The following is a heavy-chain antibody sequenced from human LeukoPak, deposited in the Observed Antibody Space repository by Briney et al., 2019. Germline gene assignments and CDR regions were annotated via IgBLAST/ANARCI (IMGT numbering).Heavy chain of an antibody. CDR3: ARCMVRGVIKGSDY. V-gene: IGHV5-51*01. D-gene: IGHD3-10*01. CDR1: GYGFPTYW. Sequence: PGGSLRLSCKGSGYGFPTYWIAWVRQMPGKGLECMGIIYPGDSDTRYNPSFQGQVTISADKSISTAYLQWGSLKASDTAMYYCARCMVRGVIKGSDYWGQGTLVTVSS. CDR2: IYPGDSDT. J-gene: IGHJ4*02.